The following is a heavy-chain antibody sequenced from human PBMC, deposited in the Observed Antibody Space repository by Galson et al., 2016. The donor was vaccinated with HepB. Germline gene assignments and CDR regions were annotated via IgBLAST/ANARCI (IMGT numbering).Heavy chain of an antibody. D-gene: IGHD2-15*01. Sequence: QSGAEVKKPGESLKISCKGSGFSYISYWTGWVRQMPGKGLEWMGIIYPGDSDTRYSPPFQGQVTISADKSISTAYLQWSSLRASDTAMYFCARGYCSGATCYGLRHWAQGTLVAVSS. J-gene: IGHJ1*01. CDR2: IYPGDSDT. V-gene: IGHV5-51*01. CDR1: GFSYISYW. CDR3: ARGYCSGATCYGLRH.